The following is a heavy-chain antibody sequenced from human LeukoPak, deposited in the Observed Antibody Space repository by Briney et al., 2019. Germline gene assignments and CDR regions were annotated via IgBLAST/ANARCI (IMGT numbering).Heavy chain of an antibody. J-gene: IGHJ4*02. V-gene: IGHV4-38-2*01. CDR2: IYHSGST. D-gene: IGHD6-19*01. CDR3: ARLIGGWCFDY. Sequence: SETLSLTCAVSGYSISSGYYWGWIRQPPGKGLEWIGSIYHSGSTYYNPSLKSRVTISVDTSKNQFSLKLSSVTAADTAVYYRARLIGGWCFDYWGQGTLVTVSS. CDR1: GYSISSGYY.